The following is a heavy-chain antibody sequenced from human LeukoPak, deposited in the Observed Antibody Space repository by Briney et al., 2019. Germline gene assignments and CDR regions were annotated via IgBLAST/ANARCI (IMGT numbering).Heavy chain of an antibody. CDR2: INPSGGST. CDR1: GYTFTSYY. CDR3: ARDFYDNGGPDY. Sequence: GASVKVSCKASGYTFTSYYMHWVRQAPGQGHEWMGIINPSGGSTSYAQKFQGRVTMARDTSTSTVYMELSSLRSEDTAVYYCARDFYDNGGPDYWGQGTLVTVSS. V-gene: IGHV1-46*01. J-gene: IGHJ4*02. D-gene: IGHD3-9*01.